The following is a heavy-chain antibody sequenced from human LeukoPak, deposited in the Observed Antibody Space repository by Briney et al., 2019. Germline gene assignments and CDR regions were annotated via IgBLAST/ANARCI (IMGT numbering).Heavy chain of an antibody. V-gene: IGHV3-48*03. CDR3: ARVHPYYYGSGSYLMGNYYFGMDV. D-gene: IGHD3-10*01. CDR2: ISSSGSTI. CDR1: GFTFSSYE. Sequence: PGGSLRLSCAASGFTFSSYEMNWVRQAPGKGLEGVSYISSSGSTISYADAVKGRFTISRDSAKNSLYLQMNTLRAEDTAVYYCARVHPYYYGSGSYLMGNYYFGMDVWGQGTTVTVSS. J-gene: IGHJ6*02.